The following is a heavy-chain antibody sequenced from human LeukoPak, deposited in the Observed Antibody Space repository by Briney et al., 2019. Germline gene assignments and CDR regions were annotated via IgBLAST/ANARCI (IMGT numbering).Heavy chain of an antibody. Sequence: GGSLRVSCAASGFTFSTYSMNWARQAPGKGLEWVSSITSSSYIYYADSVKGRFTISRDNAKNSLYLQMNSLRAEDTAVYYCARDYYGDYIFDYWGQGTLVTVSS. V-gene: IGHV3-21*01. D-gene: IGHD4-17*01. CDR2: ITSSSYI. CDR3: ARDYYGDYIFDY. J-gene: IGHJ4*02. CDR1: GFTFSTYS.